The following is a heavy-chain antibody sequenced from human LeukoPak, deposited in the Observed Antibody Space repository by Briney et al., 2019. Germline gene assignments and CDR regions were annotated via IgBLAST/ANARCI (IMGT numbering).Heavy chain of an antibody. Sequence: PGRSLRLSCAASGFTFSSYAMHWVRQAPGKGLEWVAVISYDGSNKYYADSVKGRFTISRDNSKNTPYLQMNSLRAEDTAVYYCARSNSGYSLYFDYWGQGTLVTVSS. CDR2: ISYDGSNK. V-gene: IGHV3-30*04. CDR3: ARSNSGYSLYFDY. CDR1: GFTFSSYA. D-gene: IGHD3-22*01. J-gene: IGHJ4*02.